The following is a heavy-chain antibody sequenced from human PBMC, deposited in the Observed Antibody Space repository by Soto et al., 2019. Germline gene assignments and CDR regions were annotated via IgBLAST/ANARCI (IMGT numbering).Heavy chain of an antibody. CDR1: GGSISSYY. D-gene: IGHD2-21*02. CDR2: IYTSGTT. J-gene: IGHJ3*01. Sequence: SETLSLTCTVSGGSISSYYWSWIRQPAGKGLEWIGRIYTSGTTNYNPSLKSRVTMSIDTSKNQFSLKLTSVTAADTAVSYCARGGRSDWQVAFDFWGQGTMVTVSS. V-gene: IGHV4-4*07. CDR3: ARGGRSDWQVAFDF.